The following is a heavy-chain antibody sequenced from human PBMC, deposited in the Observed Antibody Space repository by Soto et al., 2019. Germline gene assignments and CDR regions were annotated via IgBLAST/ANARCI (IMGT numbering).Heavy chain of an antibody. J-gene: IGHJ3*02. D-gene: IGHD2-15*01. CDR3: ATAGGPRAFDI. CDR2: ISWNSGTI. V-gene: IGHV3-9*01. Sequence: EVQVVESGGGLVQPGRSLRLSCAASGFSFDDYAMHWVRQAPGKGLEWVSGISWNSGTIGYADSVKGRFTISRDNAKNSLYLQMNSLRAEDTAVYYCATAGGPRAFDIWGQGTMVTVSS. CDR1: GFSFDDYA.